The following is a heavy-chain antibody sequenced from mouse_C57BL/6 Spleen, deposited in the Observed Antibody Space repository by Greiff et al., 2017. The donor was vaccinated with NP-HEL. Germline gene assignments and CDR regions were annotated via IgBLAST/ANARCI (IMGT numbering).Heavy chain of an antibody. CDR3: ARDQGTAWFAY. J-gene: IGHJ3*01. Sequence: EVQRVESGGGLVKPGGSLKLSCAASGFTFSSYAMSWVRQTPEKRLEWVATLSDGGSYTYYPDNVKGRFTISRETSKNNLYLQMSHLKSEDTAMYYCARDQGTAWFAYWGQGTLVTVSA. V-gene: IGHV5-4*01. CDR1: GFTFSSYA. CDR2: LSDGGSYT. D-gene: IGHD3-2*02.